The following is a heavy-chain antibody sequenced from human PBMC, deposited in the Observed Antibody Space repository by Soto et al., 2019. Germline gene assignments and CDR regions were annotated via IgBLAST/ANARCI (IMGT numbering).Heavy chain of an antibody. CDR2: INPSGGST. D-gene: IGHD5-18*01. V-gene: IGHV1-46*01. CDR1: GYTFTSYY. Sequence: GASVKVSCKASGYTFTSYYMHWVRQAPGQGLEWMGIINPSGGSTSYAQKFQGRVTMTRDTSTSTVYMELSSLRSEDTAVYYCAREGPRDTAMVMPLYYWGQGTLVTVS. J-gene: IGHJ4*02. CDR3: AREGPRDTAMVMPLYY.